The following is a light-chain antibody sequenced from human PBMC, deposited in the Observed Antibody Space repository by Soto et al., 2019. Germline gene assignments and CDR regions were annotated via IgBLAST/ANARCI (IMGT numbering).Light chain of an antibody. J-gene: IGKJ5*01. CDR3: QQRSNWPLP. CDR2: DAS. Sequence: IVLTQSASALSLSPEERATLSCRASQTVVMSLAWYQQKPGQAPRLLISDASNRATGIPARFSGSGSGTDLTLTISSLESEDFAIYYCQQRSNWPLPFGQGTRLEIK. V-gene: IGKV3-11*01. CDR1: QTVVMS.